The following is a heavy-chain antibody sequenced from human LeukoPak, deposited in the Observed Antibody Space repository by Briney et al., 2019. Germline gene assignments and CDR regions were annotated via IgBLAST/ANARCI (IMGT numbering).Heavy chain of an antibody. V-gene: IGHV3-23*01. CDR1: GFTFSSYA. D-gene: IGHD6-13*01. CDR2: VSGSGGST. Sequence: GGSLRLSCAASGFTFSSYAMSWVRQAPGKGLEWVSGVSGSGGSTVYTDSVKGRFTISRDNAKNSLYLQMNSLRAEDTAVYYCAREQQLDAEIFDYWGQGTLVTVSS. CDR3: AREQQLDAEIFDY. J-gene: IGHJ4*02.